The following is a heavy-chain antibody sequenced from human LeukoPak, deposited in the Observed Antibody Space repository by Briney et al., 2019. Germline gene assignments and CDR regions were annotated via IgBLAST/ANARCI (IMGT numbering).Heavy chain of an antibody. CDR1: GGSISSSSYF. V-gene: IGHV4-39*01. D-gene: IGHD6-13*01. J-gene: IGHJ4*02. CDR2: MSYSGST. Sequence: KSSETLSLTCTVSGGSISSSSYFWGWIRQPPGKGLEWVGSMSYSGSTYYNPSLKGRVTISVDTSKNQFSLKLSSVTAADTAVYYCARRSSSQPPNYWGQGTLVTVSS. CDR3: ARRSSSQPPNY.